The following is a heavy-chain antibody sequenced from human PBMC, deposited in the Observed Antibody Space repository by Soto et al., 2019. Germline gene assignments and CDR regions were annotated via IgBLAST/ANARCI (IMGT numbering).Heavy chain of an antibody. CDR1: GFTFTSYG. Sequence: QVQLVQSGAEVKKPGASMKVSCKASGFTFTSYGISWVRQAPGQGLEWMGWVSAYNGNTHYAQKLQGRVTMTTDTATTTEYMEPMSLRSHDTAVYYCSRGGSSWQPHEDYWGQGTLVTVSS. D-gene: IGHD6-13*01. CDR2: VSAYNGNT. J-gene: IGHJ4*02. CDR3: SRGGSSWQPHEDY. V-gene: IGHV1-18*01.